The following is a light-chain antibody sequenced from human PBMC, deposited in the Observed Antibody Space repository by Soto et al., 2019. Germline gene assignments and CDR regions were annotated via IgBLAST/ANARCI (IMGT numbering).Light chain of an antibody. CDR1: SSDVGGYNY. CDR2: EVS. CDR3: SSYAGTYYV. J-gene: IGLJ1*01. Sequence: QSVLTQPPSASGSPGQSVTISCTGTSSDVGGYNYVSWYQQHPGKAPKIMIYEVSKRPSGVPDRFSGSKSGNTASLTVSGLQAEDEAAYYCSSYAGTYYVFGTGTKVTVL. V-gene: IGLV2-8*01.